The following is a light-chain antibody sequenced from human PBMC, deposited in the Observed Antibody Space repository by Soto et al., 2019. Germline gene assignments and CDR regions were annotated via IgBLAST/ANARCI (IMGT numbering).Light chain of an antibody. Sequence: DIVLTQTPLSLSVISGQPSSISCKSSHSLLHSDGKTYLFWYLRKHGQSPQLLICEVYNRFSGVQARFSGGRSRTDFTLKIGRVAAEDVGLYYCMQGKDLPYTFGQGKKLESK. CDR1: HSLLHSDGKTY. CDR3: MQGKDLPYT. CDR2: EVY. J-gene: IGKJ2*01. V-gene: IGKV2-29*03.